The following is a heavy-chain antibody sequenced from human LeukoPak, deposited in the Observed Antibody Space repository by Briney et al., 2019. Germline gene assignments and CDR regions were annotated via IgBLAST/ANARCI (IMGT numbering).Heavy chain of an antibody. J-gene: IGHJ3*02. CDR1: GDSFSSNTAA. V-gene: IGHV6-1*01. CDR3: ARGGLVRGSLNSLTGFDI. D-gene: IGHD3-10*01. CDR2: TYYRSNWYN. Sequence: SQTLSLTCAISGDSFSSNTAAWHWIRKSPSRGLEWLERTYYRSNWYNDYAVSVKSRITINPDTSKNQFSLHLNSVTPDDTALYYCARGGLVRGSLNSLTGFDIWGQGTMVTVSS.